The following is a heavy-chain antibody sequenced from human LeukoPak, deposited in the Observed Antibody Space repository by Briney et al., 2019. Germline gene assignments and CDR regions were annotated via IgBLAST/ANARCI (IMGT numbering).Heavy chain of an antibody. CDR2: ISGSGGST. V-gene: IGHV3-23*01. CDR1: GFTFSSYA. Sequence: GGSLRLSCAASGFTFSSYAMSWVRQAPGKGLEWVSAISGSGGSTYYADSVKGRFTISRDNSKNTLYLQMNSLRAEDTAVYYCARVLINYDILTGYYREYYFDYWGQGTLVTVSS. CDR3: ARVLINYDILTGYYREYYFDY. J-gene: IGHJ4*02. D-gene: IGHD3-9*01.